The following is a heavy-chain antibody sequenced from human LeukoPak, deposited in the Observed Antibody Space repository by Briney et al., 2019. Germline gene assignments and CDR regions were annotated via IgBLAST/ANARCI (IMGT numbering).Heavy chain of an antibody. Sequence: SETLSLTCTVSGDSISSYYWIWIRQPPGKGLEYIGRIYASGSSSYNPSLKSRVSMSVDTSQNQFSLRLSSVTAADTAVYYCGRNRDTYGYPDYWGQGTLVTVSS. CDR3: GRNRDTYGYPDY. J-gene: IGHJ4*02. D-gene: IGHD5-18*01. CDR1: GDSISSYY. CDR2: IYASGSS. V-gene: IGHV4-4*07.